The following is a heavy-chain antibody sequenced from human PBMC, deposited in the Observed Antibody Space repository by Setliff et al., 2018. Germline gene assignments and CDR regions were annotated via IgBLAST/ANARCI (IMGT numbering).Heavy chain of an antibody. CDR2: MNPNSGNT. Sequence: ASVKVSCKASGYTFTSYDINWVRQATGQGLEWMGWMNPNSGNTGYAQKFQGRATMTRNTSISTAYMELSSLRSEDTAVYYCARGDTRRYYYGSGRYGVWGQGTTVTVSS. D-gene: IGHD3-10*01. CDR1: GYTFTSYD. V-gene: IGHV1-8*01. CDR3: ARGDTRRYYYGSGRYGV. J-gene: IGHJ6*02.